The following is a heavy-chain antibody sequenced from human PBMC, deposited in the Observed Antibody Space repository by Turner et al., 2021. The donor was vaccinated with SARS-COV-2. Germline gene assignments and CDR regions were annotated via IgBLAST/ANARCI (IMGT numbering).Heavy chain of an antibody. CDR1: SSPFTVYY. D-gene: IGHD3-3*01. V-gene: IGHV1-2*02. CDR3: ARERGRSTDFSFYAMDV. CDR2: SHPNTGAT. J-gene: IGHJ6*02. Sequence: QMQLVQSGAEVRKPGASMPVSCEASSSPFTVYYMHWVRQAPGQGLEWIGWSHPNTGATNVAKKFQGRVTMTRDTSISTAYMEMTSLRSDDTAIYYCARERGRSTDFSFYAMDVWGQGTTVTVSS.